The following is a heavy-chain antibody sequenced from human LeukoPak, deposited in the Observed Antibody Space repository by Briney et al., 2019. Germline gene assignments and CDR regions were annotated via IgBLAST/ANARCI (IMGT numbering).Heavy chain of an antibody. CDR1: GFTFGDFA. D-gene: IGHD3-22*01. V-gene: IGHV3-15*01. J-gene: IGHJ4*02. CDR2: IKSKTDGGTT. CDR3: TTDHSEFSDSSRSFDY. Sequence: PGGSLRLSCSASGFTFGDFAMTWVRQAPGKWREWVGRIKSKTDGGTTDYAAPVKGRFTISRDDSKNTLYLQMNSLKTEDTAVYYCTTDHSEFSDSSRSFDYWGQGTLVTVSS.